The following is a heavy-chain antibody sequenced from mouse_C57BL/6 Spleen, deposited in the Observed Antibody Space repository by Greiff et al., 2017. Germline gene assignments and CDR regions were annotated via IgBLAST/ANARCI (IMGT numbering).Heavy chain of an antibody. D-gene: IGHD6-1*01. CDR3: ARWQRSSYFDY. J-gene: IGHJ2*01. Sequence: QVQLQQSGPELVKPGASVKISCKASGYAFSSSWMNWVKQRPGKGLEWIGRIYPGDGDTNYNGKFKGKATLTADKSSSTAYMQLSSLTSEDSAVYYCARWQRSSYFDYWGQGTTLTVSS. CDR2: IYPGDGDT. V-gene: IGHV1-82*01. CDR1: GYAFSSSW.